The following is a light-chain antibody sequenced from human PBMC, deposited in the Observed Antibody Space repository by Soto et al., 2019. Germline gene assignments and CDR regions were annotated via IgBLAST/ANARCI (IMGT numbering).Light chain of an antibody. V-gene: IGKV3-15*01. J-gene: IGKJ4*01. CDR3: QQYNFWPPLT. CDR1: QSVNSN. Sequence: EIVMTQSPATLSVSPGERATLSCRASQSVNSNLAWYRQKPGQAPRLLISDASTRATGVTARFSGSGSGTDFTLTISSLQSEDSGIYYCQQYNFWPPLTFGGGTKVEIK. CDR2: DAS.